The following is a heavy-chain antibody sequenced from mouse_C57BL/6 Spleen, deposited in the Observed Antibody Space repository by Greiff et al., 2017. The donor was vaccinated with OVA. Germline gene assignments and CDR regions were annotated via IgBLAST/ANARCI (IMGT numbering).Heavy chain of an antibody. Sequence: DVHLVESGGGLVKPGGSLKLSCAASGFTFSDYGMHWVRQAPEKGLEWVAYISSGSSTIYYADTVKGRFTISRDNAKNTLFLQMTSLRSEDTAMYYCARRDYSYWYFDVWGTGTTVTVSS. CDR3: ARRDYSYWYFDV. J-gene: IGHJ1*03. D-gene: IGHD2-12*01. V-gene: IGHV5-17*01. CDR2: ISSGSSTI. CDR1: GFTFSDYG.